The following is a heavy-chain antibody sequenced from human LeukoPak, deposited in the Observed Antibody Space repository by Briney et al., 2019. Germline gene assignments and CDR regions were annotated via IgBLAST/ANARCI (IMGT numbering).Heavy chain of an antibody. CDR2: IYYSGST. J-gene: IGHJ4*02. D-gene: IGHD3-9*01. Sequence: NPSETLSLTCTVSGGSVSSGSYYWSWIRQPPGKGLEWIGYIYYSGSTNYNPSLKSRVTISVDTSKNQFSVKLSSVTAADTAVYYCARAGHYYDILTGYYGLDYWGQGTLVTVSS. V-gene: IGHV4-61*01. CDR1: GGSVSSGSYY. CDR3: ARAGHYYDILTGYYGLDY.